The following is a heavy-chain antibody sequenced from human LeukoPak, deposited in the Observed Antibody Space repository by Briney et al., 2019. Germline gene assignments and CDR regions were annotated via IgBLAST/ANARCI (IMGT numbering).Heavy chain of an antibody. D-gene: IGHD5-12*01. Sequence: PSETLSLTCAVSGGSISSSNWWSWVRQPPGKGLEWIGEIYHSGSTNYNPSLKSRVSISVDTSKNQFSLKLSSVTAADTAVYYCARDLYSGYDWVGFNIWGQGTVVTVSS. CDR2: IYHSGST. CDR1: GGSISSSNW. J-gene: IGHJ3*02. CDR3: ARDLYSGYDWVGFNI. V-gene: IGHV4-4*02.